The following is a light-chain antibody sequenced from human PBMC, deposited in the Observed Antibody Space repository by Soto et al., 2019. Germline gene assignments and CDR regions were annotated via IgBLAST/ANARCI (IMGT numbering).Light chain of an antibody. CDR2: DVS. J-gene: IGLJ1*01. V-gene: IGLV2-11*01. Sequence: QSALTQPRSVSGSPGQSVTISCTGTSSDVGGYNYVSWYQQHPDKAPKLMIYDVSKRPSGVPDRFSGSKSVNTASLTISGLQAEDEADYYCCSYAGSYVFGTGTKLTVL. CDR3: CSYAGSYV. CDR1: SSDVGGYNY.